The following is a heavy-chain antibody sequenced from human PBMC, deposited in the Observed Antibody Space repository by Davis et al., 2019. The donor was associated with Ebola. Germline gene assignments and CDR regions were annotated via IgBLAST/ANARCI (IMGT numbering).Heavy chain of an antibody. CDR3: ARGGVVVPAALDY. CDR1: GFTFSSYW. J-gene: IGHJ4*02. CDR2: INSDGSST. D-gene: IGHD2-2*01. V-gene: IGHV3-74*01. Sequence: GESLKISCAASGFTFSSYWMHWVRQAPEKGLVWVSRINSDGSSTSYADSVKGRFTISRDNAKNTLYLQMNSLRAEDTAVYYCARGGVVVPAALDYWGQGTLVTVSS.